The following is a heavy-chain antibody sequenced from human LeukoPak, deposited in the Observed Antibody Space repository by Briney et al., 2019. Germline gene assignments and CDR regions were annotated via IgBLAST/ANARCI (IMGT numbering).Heavy chain of an antibody. CDR3: ALDRRRGFDY. CDR2: INHSGST. CDR1: GGSFSGYY. D-gene: IGHD1-1*01. J-gene: IGHJ4*02. V-gene: IGHV4-34*01. Sequence: SETLSLTCAVYGGSFSGYYRSWIRQPPGKGLEWIGEINHSGSTNYNPSLKSRVTISVDTSKNQFSLKLSSVTAADTAVYYCALDRRRGFDYWGQGTLVTVSS.